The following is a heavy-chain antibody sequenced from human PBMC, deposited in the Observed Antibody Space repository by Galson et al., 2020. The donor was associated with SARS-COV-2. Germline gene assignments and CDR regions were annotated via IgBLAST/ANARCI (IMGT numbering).Heavy chain of an antibody. J-gene: IGHJ3*02. D-gene: IGHD3-10*01. CDR3: ARDSRGPMVRGVIISAFDI. V-gene: IGHV4-4*07. CDR2: IYTSGST. CDR1: GGSISSYY. Sequence: SETLSLTCTVSGGSISSYYWSWIRQPAGKGLEWIGRIYTSGSTNYNTSLKSRVTMSVDTSKNQFSLKLSSVTAADTAVYYCARDSRGPMVRGVIISAFDIWGQGTMVTVSS.